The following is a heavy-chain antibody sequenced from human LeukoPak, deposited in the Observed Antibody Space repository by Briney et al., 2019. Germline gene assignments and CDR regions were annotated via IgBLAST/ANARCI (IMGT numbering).Heavy chain of an antibody. CDR3: AREGLYSSTLTAFDI. CDR1: GFTFSSYA. CDR2: ISYDGSKK. D-gene: IGHD6-13*01. J-gene: IGHJ3*02. V-gene: IGHV3-30*04. Sequence: GGALRLSCAASGFTFSSYAMHWVRQAPGKGLEGVAVISYDGSKKYYGDSVKGRFTTSRDNSKTTLNLQMTSLRAEDTAVYYCAREGLYSSTLTAFDIWGQGIMVTVSS.